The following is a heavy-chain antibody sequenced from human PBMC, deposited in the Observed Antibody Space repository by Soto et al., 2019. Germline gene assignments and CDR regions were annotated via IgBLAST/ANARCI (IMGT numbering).Heavy chain of an antibody. V-gene: IGHV3-30-3*01. J-gene: IGHJ6*02. CDR2: ISSDGTNK. CDR1: AFISSSHV. CDR3: ARASPYSSPSPFYYNYGMDV. D-gene: IGHD6-6*01. Sequence: GGSLRLSCAASAFISSSHVMHWVRQAPGKGLEWVAAISSDGTNKYYADSVKGRFTISRDNSKYTLYLQMNSLRADDTAVYFCARASPYSSPSPFYYNYGMDVWGQGTTVTVSS.